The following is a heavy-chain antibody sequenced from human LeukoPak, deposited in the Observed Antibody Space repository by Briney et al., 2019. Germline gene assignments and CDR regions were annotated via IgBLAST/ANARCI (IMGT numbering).Heavy chain of an antibody. CDR2: IYSGGST. D-gene: IGHD6-19*01. CDR1: GFTVSSNY. CDR3: TRSYSSGWYYFDY. J-gene: IGHJ4*02. Sequence: GGSLRLSCAASGFTVSSNYMSWVRQAPGKGLEWVSVIYSGGSTYYADSVKGRFTISRDNSKNTLYLQMNSLRAEDTAVYYCTRSYSSGWYYFDYWGQGTLVTVSS. V-gene: IGHV3-66*01.